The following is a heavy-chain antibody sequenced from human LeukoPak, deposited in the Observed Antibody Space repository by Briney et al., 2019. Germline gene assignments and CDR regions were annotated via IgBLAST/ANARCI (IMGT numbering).Heavy chain of an antibody. CDR3: ARTVWFGELPFDY. J-gene: IGHJ4*02. V-gene: IGHV1-8*01. CDR1: GYTFTSYG. Sequence: ASVKVSCKASGYTFTSYGINWVRQATGQGLEWMGWMNPNSGNTGYAQKFQGRVTMTRNTSISTAYMELSSLRSEDTAVYYCARTVWFGELPFDYWGQGTLVTVSS. CDR2: MNPNSGNT. D-gene: IGHD3-10*01.